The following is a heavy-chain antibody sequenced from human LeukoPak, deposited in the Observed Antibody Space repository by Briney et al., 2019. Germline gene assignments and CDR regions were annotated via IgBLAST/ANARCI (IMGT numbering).Heavy chain of an antibody. D-gene: IGHD6-19*01. CDR1: GYSLTSYW. CDR2: IDPSDSYT. Sequence: GESLRISCKGSGYSLTSYWINWVRQMPGKGLEWMGRIDPSDSYTNYSPSFQGHVTISADKSINTASLQWSSLKASDTAMYYCASPGIAVAGLVYWGQGTLVTVSS. J-gene: IGHJ4*02. V-gene: IGHV5-10-1*01. CDR3: ASPGIAVAGLVY.